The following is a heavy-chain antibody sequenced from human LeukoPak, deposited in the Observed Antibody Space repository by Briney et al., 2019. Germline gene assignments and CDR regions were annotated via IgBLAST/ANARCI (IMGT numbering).Heavy chain of an antibody. J-gene: IGHJ4*02. D-gene: IGHD2-21*02. CDR2: ISSSGSTI. CDR1: GFTFSDYY. V-gene: IGHV3-11*04. Sequence: AGSLRLSCAASGFTFSDYYMSWIRQAPGKGLEWVSYISSSGSTIYYADSVKGRFTISRDNAKNSLYLQMNSLRAEDTAVYYCARVKYCGGDCYTDDYWGQGTLVTVSS. CDR3: ARVKYCGGDCYTDDY.